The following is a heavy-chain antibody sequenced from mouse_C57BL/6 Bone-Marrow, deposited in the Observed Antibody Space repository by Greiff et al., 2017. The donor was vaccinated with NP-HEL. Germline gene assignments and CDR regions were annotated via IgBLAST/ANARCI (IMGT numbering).Heavy chain of an antibody. J-gene: IGHJ3*01. CDR3: ARMRDGPSWFAY. V-gene: IGHV1-50*01. D-gene: IGHD2-3*01. CDR1: GYTFTSYW. CDR2: IDPSDSYT. Sequence: QVQLQQPGAELVKPGASVKLSCKASGYTFTSYWMQWVKQRPGQGLEWIGEIDPSDSYTNYNHKFKGKATLTVDTSSSPAYMQLSSLTSEDSAVYYCARMRDGPSWFAYWGQGTQVTVSA.